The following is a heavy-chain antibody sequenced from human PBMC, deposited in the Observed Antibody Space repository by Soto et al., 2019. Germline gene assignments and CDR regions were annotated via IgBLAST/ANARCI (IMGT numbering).Heavy chain of an antibody. CDR2: ISWNSGSI. V-gene: IGHV3-9*01. CDR3: AKFKPVGYSSSWATDY. Sequence: EVQLVESGGGLVQPGRSLRLSCAASGFTFDDYAMHWVRQAPGKGLEWVSGISWNSGSIGYADSVKGRFTISRDNAKNSLYLQMNSLRAEDTALYYCAKFKPVGYSSSWATDYWGQGTLVTVSS. D-gene: IGHD6-13*01. J-gene: IGHJ4*02. CDR1: GFTFDDYA.